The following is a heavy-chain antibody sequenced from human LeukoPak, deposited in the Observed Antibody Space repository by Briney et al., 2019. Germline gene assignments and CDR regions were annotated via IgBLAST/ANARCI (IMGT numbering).Heavy chain of an antibody. Sequence: SETLSLTCTVSDGSINSYFWSWIRQPAGKGLEYIGRIYASGSTNYNPSLKSRGTMSVDTSKNQFSLKLTSVTAADTAVYYCARLLVVESRFDPWGQGTLVTVSS. D-gene: IGHD2-15*01. J-gene: IGHJ5*02. CDR1: DGSINSYF. V-gene: IGHV4-4*07. CDR3: ARLLVVESRFDP. CDR2: IYASGST.